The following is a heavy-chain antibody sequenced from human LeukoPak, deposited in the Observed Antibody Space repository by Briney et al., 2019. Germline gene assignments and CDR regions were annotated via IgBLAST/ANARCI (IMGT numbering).Heavy chain of an antibody. CDR1: GGSISSFY. V-gene: IGHV4-59*01. CDR2: IYSSGST. D-gene: IGHD6-19*01. J-gene: IGHJ4*02. Sequence: SETLSLTCTDSGGSISSFYWSWIRQPPGKGLEWIGYIYSSGSTNYNPSLKSRVTISVDTSKDQFSLKLSSVTAADTAVYFCAREYMSSGWYVDYWGPGTLVTVSS. CDR3: AREYMSSGWYVDY.